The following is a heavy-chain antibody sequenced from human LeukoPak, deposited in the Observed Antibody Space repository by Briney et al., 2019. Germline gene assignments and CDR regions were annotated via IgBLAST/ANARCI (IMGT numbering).Heavy chain of an antibody. CDR1: GFTFSGSA. Sequence: GGSLKLSCAASGFTFSGSAMHWVRQASGKGLEWVGRIRSKANSYATAYAASVKGRFTISRDDSKNTVYLQMNSLKTEDTAVYYCTRANLSSAVDTAALGAFDIWGQGTMVTVSS. V-gene: IGHV3-73*01. D-gene: IGHD5-18*01. CDR3: TRANLSSAVDTAALGAFDI. CDR2: IRSKANSYAT. J-gene: IGHJ3*02.